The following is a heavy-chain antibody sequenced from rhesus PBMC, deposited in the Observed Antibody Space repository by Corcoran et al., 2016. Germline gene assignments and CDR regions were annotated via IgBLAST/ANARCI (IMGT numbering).Heavy chain of an antibody. CDR3: ATMYSGNSNYFDY. CDR2: ILPGYSDT. V-gene: IGHV5-43*01. J-gene: IGHJ4*01. Sequence: EVQLVQSGAEVKSPGESLRISCKTSGYSFTNYWISWVRQMPGKGLEWMGIILPGYSDTSYSPSFQGQVTISADKSSHTAYLQWSSLKASDTATYYCATMYSGNSNYFDYWGQGVLVTVSS. D-gene: IGHD1-44*01. CDR1: GYSFTNYW.